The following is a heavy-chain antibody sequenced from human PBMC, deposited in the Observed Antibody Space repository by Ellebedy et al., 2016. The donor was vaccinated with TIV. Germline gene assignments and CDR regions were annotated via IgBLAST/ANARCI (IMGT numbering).Heavy chain of an antibody. V-gene: IGHV4-38-2*02. CDR3: ARIGSTVITRWFDS. Sequence: MPSETLSLTCTVSGYSLSSGYYWGWIRQAPGKGLEWIGNIYPGGSAYYNPSLESRVTISADTSKNQFSLSLTSVTAADTAVYYCARIGSTVITRWFDSWGQGTLVTVSS. J-gene: IGHJ5*01. CDR2: IYPGGSA. CDR1: GYSLSSGYY. D-gene: IGHD4-23*01.